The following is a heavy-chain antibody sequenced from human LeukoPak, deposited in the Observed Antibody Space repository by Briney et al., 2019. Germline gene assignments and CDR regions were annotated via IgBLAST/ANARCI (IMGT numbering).Heavy chain of an antibody. V-gene: IGHV3-23*01. D-gene: IGHD4-17*01. CDR2: ISGSGEFT. Sequence: GGSLRLSCVASGFTFTDYAMTWVRQAPGKGLEWVSSISGSGEFTDYADSVKGRFTISRDNPENTVYLQMSSLRVDDTATYFCAKVGYGDLDHWGQGVLVPVSS. CDR1: GFTFTDYA. CDR3: AKVGYGDLDH. J-gene: IGHJ4*02.